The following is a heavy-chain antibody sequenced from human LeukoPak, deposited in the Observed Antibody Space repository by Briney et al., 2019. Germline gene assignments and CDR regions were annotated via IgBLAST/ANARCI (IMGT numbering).Heavy chain of an antibody. Sequence: GGSLRLSCAASGFTFSGYYMSWIRQAPGKGLEWVSYISSSGSTIYYADSVKGRFTISRDNAKNSLYLQMNSLRAEDTAVYYCARDPRAGWSYFNLYYFDYWGQGTLVTVSS. CDR2: ISSSGSTI. V-gene: IGHV3-11*01. D-gene: IGHD1-26*01. CDR3: ARDPRAGWSYFNLYYFDY. J-gene: IGHJ4*02. CDR1: GFTFSGYY.